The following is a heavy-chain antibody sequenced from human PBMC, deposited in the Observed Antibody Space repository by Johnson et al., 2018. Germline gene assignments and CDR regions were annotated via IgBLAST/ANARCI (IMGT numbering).Heavy chain of an antibody. D-gene: IGHD2-15*01. CDR3: AKRWLGYIQH. CDR2: ISYDGSNK. J-gene: IGHJ1*01. V-gene: IGHV3-30*18. CDR1: GFTFSSYG. Sequence: QVQLVESGGGVVQPGRSLRLSCAASGFTFSSYGMHWVRQAPGKGLEWVPVISYDGSNKYSADSVKGRFTISRDNSKNTLYLQMNSLRAEDTAVYYCAKRWLGYIQHWGQGTLVTVSS.